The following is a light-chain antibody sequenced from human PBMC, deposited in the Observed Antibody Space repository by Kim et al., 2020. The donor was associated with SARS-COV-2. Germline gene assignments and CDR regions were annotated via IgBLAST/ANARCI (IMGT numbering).Light chain of an antibody. V-gene: IGLV3-1*01. CDR2: QDS. J-gene: IGLJ3*02. CDR1: KLGDKY. CDR3: QAWDSSTWV. Sequence: YELTQPPSVSVSPGQTASITCSGDKLGDKYACWYQQKPGQSPVLVIYQDSKRPSGIPERFSGSNSGNTATLTISGTQAMDETDYYCQAWDSSTWV.